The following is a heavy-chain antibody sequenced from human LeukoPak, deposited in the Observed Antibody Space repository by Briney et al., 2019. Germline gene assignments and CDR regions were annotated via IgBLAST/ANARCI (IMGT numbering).Heavy chain of an antibody. CDR2: ISNSSSYI. CDR1: GFTFSSYS. Sequence: PGGSLRLSCAASGFTFSSYSMNWVRQAPGKGLEWVSSISNSSSYIYYADSVKGRLTISRDNAKNSLYLQMNSRRGWDTAVYYCARLSMVIDAFDIWGQGTMVTVSS. CDR3: ARLSMVIDAFDI. J-gene: IGHJ3*02. D-gene: IGHD4/OR15-4a*01. V-gene: IGHV3-21*06.